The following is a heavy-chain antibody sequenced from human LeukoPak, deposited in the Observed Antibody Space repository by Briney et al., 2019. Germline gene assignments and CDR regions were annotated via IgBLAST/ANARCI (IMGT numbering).Heavy chain of an antibody. D-gene: IGHD2-21*01. CDR1: GGTFSSYA. CDR2: MNPDSGNT. J-gene: IGHJ6*02. Sequence: ASVKVSCKASGGTFSSYAISWVRQAPGQGLEWMGWMNPDSGNTGYAQKFQGRVTMTRNTSIRTAYMELSSLTSEDTAVYYCARRGVVVNYYFYGLDVWGQGATVTVSS. V-gene: IGHV1-8*02. CDR3: ARRGVVVNYYFYGLDV.